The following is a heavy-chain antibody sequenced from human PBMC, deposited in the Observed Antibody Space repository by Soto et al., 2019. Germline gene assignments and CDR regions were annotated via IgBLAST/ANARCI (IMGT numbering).Heavy chain of an antibody. CDR2: VSGSGGST. CDR1: GFTFSNCA. CDR3: AKTTDYDILTGYVFDY. Sequence: PGGCLRLSCAASGFTFSNCAMSWVRPAPGKGLEWVSAVSGSGGSTYYADSVKGRFTISRDNSKNTLYLQMNSLRAEDTAVYYCAKTTDYDILTGYVFDYWGQGTLVTVSS. J-gene: IGHJ4*02. V-gene: IGHV3-23*01. D-gene: IGHD3-9*01.